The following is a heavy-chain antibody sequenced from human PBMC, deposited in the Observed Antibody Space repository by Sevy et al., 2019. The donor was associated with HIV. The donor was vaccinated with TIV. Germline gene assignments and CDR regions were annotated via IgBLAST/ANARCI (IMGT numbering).Heavy chain of an antibody. CDR1: GDSIIDYY. Sequence: SETLSLTCTVSGDSIIDYYWSWIRQPPGKGLEWIGYIHNRGRYNYNPSLKRRVTISGDVSRKQFSLKLNSVTAAETAVYYCARDTSGYSSGWYPYYHYYGIDVWGQGTTVTVSS. CDR2: IHNRGRY. CDR3: ARDTSGYSSGWYPYYHYYGIDV. J-gene: IGHJ6*02. V-gene: IGHV4-59*01. D-gene: IGHD6-19*01.